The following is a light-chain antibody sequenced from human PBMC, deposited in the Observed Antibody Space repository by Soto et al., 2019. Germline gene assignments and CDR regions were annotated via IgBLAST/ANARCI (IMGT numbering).Light chain of an antibody. J-gene: IGKJ4*01. V-gene: IGKV3-20*01. CDR2: GAS. CDR1: QSVSSSY. CDR3: QQYGSSPALA. Sequence: EIVLTQSPGTLSLSPGERATLSCRASQSVSSSYLAWYRQKPGQAPRLLIYGASNRATGIPDRFSGGGSGTDLTLTISRLEPEDFAVYYCQQYGSSPALAFGGGTKVVI.